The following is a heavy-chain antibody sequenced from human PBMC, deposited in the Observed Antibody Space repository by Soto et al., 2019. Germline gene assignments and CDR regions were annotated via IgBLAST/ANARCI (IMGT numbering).Heavy chain of an antibody. D-gene: IGHD3-22*01. CDR2: ISYSGSA. CDR1: GGSISSYY. J-gene: IGHJ6*02. CDR3: ARDYYYDSRGFPGAYYYGMDV. Sequence: PSETLSLTCTVSGGSISSYYWSWIRQLPGQGLEWIGHISYSGSAKYNPSLKSRVTILVDTSKNQVSLRLSSVTAADTAVYYCARDYYYDSRGFPGAYYYGMDVWGQGTTVTVSS. V-gene: IGHV4-59*01.